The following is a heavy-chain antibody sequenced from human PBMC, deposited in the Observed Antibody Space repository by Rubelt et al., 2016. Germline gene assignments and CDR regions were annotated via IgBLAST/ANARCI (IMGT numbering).Heavy chain of an antibody. D-gene: IGHD2-15*01. Sequence: ADSVKGRFTISRDNAKNSLYLQMNSLRAEDTAVYYCAKDACSGGSCYSGYFDYWGQGTLVTVSS. J-gene: IGHJ4*02. V-gene: IGHV3-21*04. CDR3: AKDACSGGSCYSGYFDY.